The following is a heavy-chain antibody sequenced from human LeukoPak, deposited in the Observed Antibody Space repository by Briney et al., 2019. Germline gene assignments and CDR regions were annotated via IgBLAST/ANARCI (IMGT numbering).Heavy chain of an antibody. Sequence: SETLSLTCTVSGGSISTRSYFWGWIRQPPGKGLEWIGSIFYSGNTYYNPSLQSRVTMSVDTSKNQFSLKLSSVAAADTAVYYCARGRIAAAGTVDYWGQGTLVTVSS. CDR1: GGSISTRSYF. V-gene: IGHV4-39*07. CDR2: IFYSGNT. D-gene: IGHD6-13*01. J-gene: IGHJ4*02. CDR3: ARGRIAAAGTVDY.